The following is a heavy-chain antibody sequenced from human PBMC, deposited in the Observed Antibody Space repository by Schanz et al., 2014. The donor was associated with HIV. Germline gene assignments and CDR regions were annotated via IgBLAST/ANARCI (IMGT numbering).Heavy chain of an antibody. CDR3: AREPNYSGFDS. V-gene: IGHV1-2*02. D-gene: IGHD5-12*01. J-gene: IGHJ5*01. CDR2: INPNSGGA. Sequence: QVQLVQSGAEVKKPGASVKVSCKASGYTFTGYFVHWVRQAPGQGLEWMGWINPNSGGADSAQKFQGRVTMTRDTSISTAYLELSRLRSDDTAVYYCAREPNYSGFDSWGHGTLVTVSS. CDR1: GYTFTGYF.